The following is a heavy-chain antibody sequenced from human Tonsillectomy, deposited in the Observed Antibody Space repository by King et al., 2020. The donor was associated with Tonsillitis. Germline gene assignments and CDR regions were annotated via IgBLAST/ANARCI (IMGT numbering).Heavy chain of an antibody. CDR1: GGSISSSSYY. CDR2: IYYSGST. D-gene: IGHD1-7*01. J-gene: IGHJ6*03. V-gene: IGHV4-39*01. Sequence: LQLQESGPGLVKPSETLSLTCTVSGGSISSSSYYWGWIRQPPGKGLEWIGSIYYSGSTYYNPSLKSRVTISVDTSRNQFALKLNSVTAADTAVYYCARQATGTTSFYFYHMDVWGKGTTVTVSS. CDR3: ARQATGTTSFYFYHMDV.